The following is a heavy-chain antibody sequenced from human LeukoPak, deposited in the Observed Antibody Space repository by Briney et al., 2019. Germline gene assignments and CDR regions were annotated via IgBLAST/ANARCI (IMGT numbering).Heavy chain of an antibody. CDR3: AKPYFWYDFPRDAFDI. V-gene: IGHV3-23*01. CDR2: ISGSGGST. J-gene: IGHJ3*02. Sequence: PGGSLRLSCAASGFTFSSYAMSWVRQAPGKGLEWVSAISGSGGSTYYADSVKGRFTISRDNSKNTLYLQMNSLRAEDTAVYYCAKPYFWYDFPRDAFDIWGQGTMVTVSS. D-gene: IGHD3-3*01. CDR1: GFTFSSYA.